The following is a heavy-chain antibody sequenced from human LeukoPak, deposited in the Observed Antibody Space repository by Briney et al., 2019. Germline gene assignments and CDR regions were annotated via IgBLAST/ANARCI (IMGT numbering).Heavy chain of an antibody. CDR1: GFPFIEYS. CDR3: ARDHNYAFDN. D-gene: IGHD1-1*01. CDR2: IGIDSGNT. Sequence: GGSLRLSCTASGFPFIEYSMNWVRQPPAKGLEWISDIGIDSGNTKYADSVRGRFTISADKAKNSLYLQMNSLRVEDTAVYYCARDHNYAFDNWGQGTLVSVAS. V-gene: IGHV3-48*01. J-gene: IGHJ4*02.